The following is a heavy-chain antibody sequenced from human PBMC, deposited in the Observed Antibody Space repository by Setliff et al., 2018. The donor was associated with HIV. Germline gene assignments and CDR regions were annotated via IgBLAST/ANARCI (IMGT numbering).Heavy chain of an antibody. Sequence: SETLSLTCTVSGGSISSGNYYWSWIRQPAGKGLEWIGRIYTSGSTNYNPSLKSRVTISLDTSKNQFSLNLSSVTAADTAVYYCARRSPGGGYYMDVWGQGTLVTVSS. CDR2: IYTSGST. D-gene: IGHD3-16*01. J-gene: IGHJ4*02. CDR3: ARRSPGGGYYMDV. CDR1: GGSISSGNYY. V-gene: IGHV4-61*02.